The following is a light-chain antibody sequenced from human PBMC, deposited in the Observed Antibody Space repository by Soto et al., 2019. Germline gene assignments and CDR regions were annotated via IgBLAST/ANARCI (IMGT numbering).Light chain of an antibody. J-gene: IGLJ3*02. CDR2: EVS. Sequence: QAALTQPASVSGSPGQSITISCTGTNSDVGGYNYVSWYQQHPGKAPQIMSYEVSHRPSGVSNRFSGTKCANTASLTISGLQAEDEADYYCSSFTSSSTLVFGGGTPLTVL. CDR1: NSDVGGYNY. CDR3: SSFTSSSTLV. V-gene: IGLV2-14*01.